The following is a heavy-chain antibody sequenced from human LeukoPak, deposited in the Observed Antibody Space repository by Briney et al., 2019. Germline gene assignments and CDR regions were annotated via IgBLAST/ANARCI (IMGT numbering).Heavy chain of an antibody. CDR3: ASPLYYDTRGFYYQVFD. CDR2: ISATGGST. V-gene: IGHV3-23*01. CDR1: GFTFSSYA. D-gene: IGHD3-22*01. Sequence: GGSLRLSCAASGFTFSSYAMSWVRQAPGKGLEWVSAISATGGSTYYADSVKGRFTVSRDNAKNSLYLQMNSLRAEDTAVYYCASPLYYDTRGFYYQVFDWGQGTLVTVSS. J-gene: IGHJ4*02.